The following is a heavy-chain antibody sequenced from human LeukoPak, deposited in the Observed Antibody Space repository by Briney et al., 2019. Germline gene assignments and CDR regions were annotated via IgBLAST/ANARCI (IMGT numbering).Heavy chain of an antibody. V-gene: IGHV3-23*01. Sequence: QSGGSLRLSCAASGFTFSDYAVSWVRQAPGKGLQWVSTISGSGDNTYYADSVKGRFTISRDNSKNTLYLQMNSLRAEDTAVYYCAKSVFHIMTDYYYGMDVWGQGTTVTVSS. CDR2: ISGSGDNT. CDR3: AKSVFHIMTDYYYGMDV. J-gene: IGHJ6*02. CDR1: GFTFSDYA. D-gene: IGHD3-9*01.